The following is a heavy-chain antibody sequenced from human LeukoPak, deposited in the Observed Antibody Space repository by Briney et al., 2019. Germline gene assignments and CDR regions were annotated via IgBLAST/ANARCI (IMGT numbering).Heavy chain of an antibody. J-gene: IGHJ4*02. Sequence: GGSLRLSCAASGFTVSSNYMSWVRQAPGKGLEWVSAISGSGGSTCYADSVKGRFTISRDNSKNTLYLQMNSLRAEDTAVYYCAKDLLLWFGELSTYGYFDYWGQGTLVTVSS. D-gene: IGHD3-10*01. CDR1: GFTVSSNY. V-gene: IGHV3-23*01. CDR2: ISGSGGST. CDR3: AKDLLLWFGELSTYGYFDY.